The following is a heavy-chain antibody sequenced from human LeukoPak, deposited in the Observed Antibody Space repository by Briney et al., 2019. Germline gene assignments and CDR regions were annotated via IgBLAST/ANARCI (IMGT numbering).Heavy chain of an antibody. CDR3: ATFPHSTHDYGDRDAFDI. CDR2: ISSSSSTI. Sequence: GGSLRLSCAASGFTFSSYSMNWVRQAPGKGLEWVSYISSSSSTIYYADSVKGRFTISRDNAKNSLYLQMNSLRAEDTAVYYCATFPHSTHDYGDRDAFDIWGQGTMVTVSS. D-gene: IGHD4-17*01. CDR1: GFTFSSYS. J-gene: IGHJ3*02. V-gene: IGHV3-48*01.